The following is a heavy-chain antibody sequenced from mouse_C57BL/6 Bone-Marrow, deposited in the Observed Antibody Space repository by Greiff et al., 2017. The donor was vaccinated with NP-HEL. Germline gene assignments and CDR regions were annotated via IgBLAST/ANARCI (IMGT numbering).Heavy chain of an antibody. Sequence: QVQLQQSGAELARPGASVKLSCKASGYTFTSYGISWVKQRTGQGLEWIGEIYPSSGNTYYNEKFKGKATLTADKSSSTAYMELRSLTSEDSAVYFCARNRQHRLPWFAYWGRGTLVTVSA. J-gene: IGHJ3*01. CDR2: IYPSSGNT. V-gene: IGHV1-81*01. D-gene: IGHD3-2*02. CDR3: ARNRQHRLPWFAY. CDR1: GYTFTSYG.